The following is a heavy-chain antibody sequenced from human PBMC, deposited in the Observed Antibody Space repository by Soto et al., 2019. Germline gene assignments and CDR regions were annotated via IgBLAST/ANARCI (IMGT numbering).Heavy chain of an antibody. V-gene: IGHV3-33*01. CDR1: GFTFSSYG. CDR2: IWYDGSNK. D-gene: IGHD1-1*01. CDR3: ARSGHWNNNWFDP. J-gene: IGHJ5*02. Sequence: PGGSLRLSCAASGFTFSSYGMHWVRQAPGKGLEWVAVIWYDGSNKYYADSVKGRFTISRDNSKNTLYLQMNSLRAEDTAVYYCARSGHWNNNWFDPWGQGTLVTVS.